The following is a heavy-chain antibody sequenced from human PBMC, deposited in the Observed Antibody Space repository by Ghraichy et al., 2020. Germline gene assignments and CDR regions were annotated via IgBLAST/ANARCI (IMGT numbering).Heavy chain of an antibody. D-gene: IGHD1-26*01. V-gene: IGHV3-23*01. CDR2: ISGGGHTT. Sequence: GESLRLSCAASVFSFGSHAMNWVRQAPGKGLEWVSVISGGGHTTYYADSVKGRFSISRDNSKNTLFLQMNSLRAEDTAVYYCAKDKGVVGASWRAFDIWGQGTMVTVSS. J-gene: IGHJ3*02. CDR1: VFSFGSHA. CDR3: AKDKGVVGASWRAFDI.